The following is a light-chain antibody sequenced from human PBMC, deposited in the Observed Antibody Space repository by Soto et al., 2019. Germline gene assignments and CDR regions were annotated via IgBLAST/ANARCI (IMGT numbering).Light chain of an antibody. Sequence: AIRMTQSPSSFSASTGDRVTITCRASQGISSYLAWYQQKPGKVPKLLIYAASTLQSGVPSRFSGSGSGTDFTLTISCLQSDDFANYYCQQYYSYPLTFGGGTKVEIK. J-gene: IGKJ4*01. CDR2: AAS. V-gene: IGKV1-8*01. CDR1: QGISSY. CDR3: QQYYSYPLT.